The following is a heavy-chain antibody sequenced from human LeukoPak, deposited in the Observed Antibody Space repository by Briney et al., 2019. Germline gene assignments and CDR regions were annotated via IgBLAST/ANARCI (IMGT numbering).Heavy chain of an antibody. CDR2: IIPIFGTA. CDR1: GGTFSSYA. Sequence: ASVKVSCKASGGTFSSYAISWVRQAPGQGLEWMGGIIPIFGTANYAQKFQGRVTITADESTSTAYMELSSLRSEDTAVYYCARDGGRGSSGKNDYWGQGTLVTVSS. CDR3: ARDGGRGSSGKNDY. V-gene: IGHV1-69*01. D-gene: IGHD3-22*01. J-gene: IGHJ4*02.